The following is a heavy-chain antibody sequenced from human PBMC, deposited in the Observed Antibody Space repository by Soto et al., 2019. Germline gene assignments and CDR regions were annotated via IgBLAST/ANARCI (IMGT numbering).Heavy chain of an antibody. CDR2: ISGSGGST. D-gene: IGHD4-17*01. V-gene: IGHV3-23*01. J-gene: IGHJ4*02. Sequence: GGSLRLSCAASGFTFSSYAMSWVRQAPGKGLEWVSAISGSGGSTYYADSVKGRFTISRDNSKNTLYLQMNSLRAEDTAVYYCVTTVTPILAPFDYWGQGTLVTVSS. CDR3: VTTVTPILAPFDY. CDR1: GFTFSSYA.